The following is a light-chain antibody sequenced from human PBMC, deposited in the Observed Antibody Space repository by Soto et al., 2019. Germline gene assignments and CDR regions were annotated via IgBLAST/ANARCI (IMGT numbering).Light chain of an antibody. CDR3: QQSSDWPRT. CDR1: QSVSNR. V-gene: IGKV3-15*01. CDR2: RAS. Sequence: DIVVTKSPATLSVSPGERASLSCRASQSVSNRLSWYQQSPGQAPRLLIYRASARATGIPARFSGSGSGTEFTLTISSLQSEDFAIYYCQQSSDWPRTFGQGTKVEIK. J-gene: IGKJ1*01.